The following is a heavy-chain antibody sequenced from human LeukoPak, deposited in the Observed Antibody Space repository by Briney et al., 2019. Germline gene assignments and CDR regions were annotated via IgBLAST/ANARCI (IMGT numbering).Heavy chain of an antibody. CDR2: IYYSGST. Sequence: SETLSPTCTVSGGSISSSSYYWGWIRQPPGTGLEWIGSIYYSGSTYYNPSLKSRVTISVDTSKNQFSLKLSSVTAADTAVYYYARDGWELGVDYWGQGTLVTVSS. CDR3: ARDGWELGVDY. D-gene: IGHD1-26*01. V-gene: IGHV4-39*07. J-gene: IGHJ4*02. CDR1: GGSISSSSYY.